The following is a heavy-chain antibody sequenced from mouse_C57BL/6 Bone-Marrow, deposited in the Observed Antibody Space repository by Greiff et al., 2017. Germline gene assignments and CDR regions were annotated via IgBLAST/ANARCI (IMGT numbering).Heavy chain of an antibody. CDR1: GYTFTSYW. D-gene: IGHD2-5*01. Sequence: QVQLQQPGAELVKPGASVKMSCEASGYTFTSYWITWVKQRPGQGLEWIGDIYPGSGSTNYNEKFKSKATLTVATSSSTAYMQLSSLTSEDSAVYYCARSLGYYSNYEDFCYYAMDYWGQGTSVTVSS. J-gene: IGHJ4*01. CDR3: ARSLGYYSNYEDFCYYAMDY. CDR2: IYPGSGST. V-gene: IGHV1-55*01.